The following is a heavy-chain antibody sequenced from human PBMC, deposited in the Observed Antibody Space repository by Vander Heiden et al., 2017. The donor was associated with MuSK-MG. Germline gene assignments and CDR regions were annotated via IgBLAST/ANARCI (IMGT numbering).Heavy chain of an antibody. D-gene: IGHD2-2*01. V-gene: IGHV1-69*01. CDR2: IIPIFGTA. Sequence: QVQLVQSGAEVKKPVSSVKLSCKAAGRPFSSYAICWLRQAPGQGLEWMGGIIPIFGTANYAQKFQGRVTITADESTSTAYMELSSLRSEDTAVYYCARGAYEGYCSSTSCYDRSGYYYFDYWGQGTLVTVSS. J-gene: IGHJ4*02. CDR3: ARGAYEGYCSSTSCYDRSGYYYFDY. CDR1: GRPFSSYA.